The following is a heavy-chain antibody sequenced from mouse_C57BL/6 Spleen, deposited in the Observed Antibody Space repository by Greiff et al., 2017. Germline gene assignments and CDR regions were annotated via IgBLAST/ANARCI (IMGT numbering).Heavy chain of an antibody. CDR2: ISSGGDYI. CDR1: GFTFSSYA. D-gene: IGHD2-3*01. Sequence: EVHLVESGAGLVKPGGSLKLSCAASGFTFSSYAMSWVRQTPEKRLEWVAYISSGGDYIYYAETVKGRFTFSRDNARNTLYLQMSSLKSEDTAMYYCTRDRGTIYEGYYFDYWGQGTTLTVSS. J-gene: IGHJ2*01. V-gene: IGHV5-9-1*02. CDR3: TRDRGTIYEGYYFDY.